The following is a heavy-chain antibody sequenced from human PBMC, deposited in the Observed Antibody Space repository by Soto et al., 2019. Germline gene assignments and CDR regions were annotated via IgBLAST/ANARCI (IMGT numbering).Heavy chain of an antibody. D-gene: IGHD6-19*01. CDR2: ISYDGSNK. Sequence: PGGSLRLSCAASGFTFSSYGMHWVRQAPGKGLEWVAVISYDGSNKYYADSVKGRFTISRDNSKNTLYLQMNSLRAEDTAVYYCAKPEQWLATVGIDYWGQGTLVTVS. CDR1: GFTFSSYG. V-gene: IGHV3-30*18. CDR3: AKPEQWLATVGIDY. J-gene: IGHJ4*02.